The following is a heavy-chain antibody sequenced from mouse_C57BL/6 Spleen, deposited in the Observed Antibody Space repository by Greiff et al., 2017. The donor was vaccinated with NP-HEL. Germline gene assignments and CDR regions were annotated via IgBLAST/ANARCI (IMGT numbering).Heavy chain of an antibody. CDR1: GYAFSSSW. CDR2: IYPGDGDT. V-gene: IGHV1-82*01. Sequence: VKLMESGPELVKPGASVKISCKASGYAFSSSWMNWVKQRPGKGLEWIGRIYPGDGDTNYNGKFKGKATLTADKSSSTAYMQLSSLTSEDSAVYFCASERHYYYDAMDYWGQGTSVTVSS. D-gene: IGHD1-1*01. CDR3: ASERHYYYDAMDY. J-gene: IGHJ4*01.